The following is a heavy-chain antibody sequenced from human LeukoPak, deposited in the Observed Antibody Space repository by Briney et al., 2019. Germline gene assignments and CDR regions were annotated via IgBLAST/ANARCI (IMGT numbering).Heavy chain of an antibody. Sequence: EPSETLPLTCTVSGGSISSGDYYWSWIRQPPGKGLEWIGYIYYSGSTYYNPSLKSRVTISVDTSKNQFSLKLSSVTAADTAVYYCASYCSSTSCHRVDYWGQGTLVTVSS. D-gene: IGHD2-2*02. CDR2: IYYSGST. V-gene: IGHV4-30-4*08. CDR3: ASYCSSTSCHRVDY. CDR1: GGSISSGDYY. J-gene: IGHJ4*02.